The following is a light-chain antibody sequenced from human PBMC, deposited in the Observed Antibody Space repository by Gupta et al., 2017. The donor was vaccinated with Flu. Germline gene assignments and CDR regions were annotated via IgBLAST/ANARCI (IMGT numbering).Light chain of an antibody. J-gene: IGKJ4*01. CDR2: GAS. Sequence: EIQMTQSPSSLSASVGDGVTITCRASQNINIYLNWYQQKPGKAPKLLIYGASNLHSGVPSRFSGSRSGTDFTLTISRLQPEDFAIYYCQQTVSPPIPFGEGTRVDIK. V-gene: IGKV1-39*01. CDR3: QQTVSPPIP. CDR1: QNINIY.